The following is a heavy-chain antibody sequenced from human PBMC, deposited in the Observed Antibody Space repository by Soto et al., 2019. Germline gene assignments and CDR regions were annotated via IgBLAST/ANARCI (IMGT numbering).Heavy chain of an antibody. D-gene: IGHD5-12*01. J-gene: IGHJ6*02. CDR3: ARESVYIVSTTRVSGGMDV. CDR2: INPSGGST. Sequence: QVQLVQSGAEVKKPGASVKVSCKASGYTFTSYYMHWVRQAPGQGLEWMGIINPSGGSTSYAQKFQGGVTMTRATSTSTVYMELSSLRSEDTAVYYCARESVYIVSTTRVSGGMDVWGQGTTVTVSS. V-gene: IGHV1-46*01. CDR1: GYTFTSYY.